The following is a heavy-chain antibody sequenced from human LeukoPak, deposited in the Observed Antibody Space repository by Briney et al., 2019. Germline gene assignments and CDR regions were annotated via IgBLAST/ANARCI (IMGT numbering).Heavy chain of an antibody. J-gene: IGHJ1*01. V-gene: IGHV3-30*02. CDR2: IRYDGSNK. D-gene: IGHD6-19*01. CDR1: GFTFSSYG. Sequence: GSLRLSCAASGFTFSSYGMHWVRQAPGKGLEWVAFIRYDGSNKYYADSEKGRFTISRDNSKNTLYLQMNSLRAEDTAVYYCARGGKRAVAGTRSPQYFQHWGQGTLVTVSS. CDR3: ARGGKRAVAGTRSPQYFQH.